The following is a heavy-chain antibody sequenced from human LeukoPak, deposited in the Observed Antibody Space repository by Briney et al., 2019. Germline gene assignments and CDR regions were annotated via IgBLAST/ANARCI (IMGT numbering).Heavy chain of an antibody. CDR3: ARGERWSSGWYGTNPRICYFDY. V-gene: IGHV4-38-2*02. D-gene: IGHD6-19*01. CDR1: GYSISSGYY. Sequence: PSETLSLTCTVSGYSISSGYYWGWIRQPPGKGLEWIGTIYHSGSTYYNPSLKSRVTISLDTSKNQFSLKLSSVTAADTAVYYCARGERWSSGWYGTNPRICYFDYWGQGTLVTVSS. J-gene: IGHJ4*02. CDR2: IYHSGST.